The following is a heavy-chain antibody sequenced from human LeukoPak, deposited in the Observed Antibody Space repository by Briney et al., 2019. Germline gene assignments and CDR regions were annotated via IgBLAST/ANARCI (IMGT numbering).Heavy chain of an antibody. Sequence: KTGESLKISCKGSGYSFTSYWIGWVRQMPGKGLEWMGIIYPGDSDTRYSPSFQGQVTISADKSISTAYLQWSSLKASDTAMYYCARLSDHSEAVAGSAGYFDYWGQGTLVTVSS. D-gene: IGHD6-19*01. V-gene: IGHV5-51*01. CDR3: ARLSDHSEAVAGSAGYFDY. J-gene: IGHJ4*02. CDR1: GYSFTSYW. CDR2: IYPGDSDT.